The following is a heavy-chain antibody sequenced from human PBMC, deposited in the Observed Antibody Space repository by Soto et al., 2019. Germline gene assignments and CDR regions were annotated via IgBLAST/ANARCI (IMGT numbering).Heavy chain of an antibody. CDR2: INHSGST. Sequence: SDPLSPTGAAYVGSFGGNYWSWIRQPPGKGLEWIGEINHSGSTNYNPSLKSRVTISVDTSKNQFSLKLSSVTAADTAVYYCASSGIAVAGYDYWGQG. CDR3: ASSGIAVAGYDY. D-gene: IGHD6-19*01. CDR1: VGSFGGNY. V-gene: IGHV4-34*01. J-gene: IGHJ4*02.